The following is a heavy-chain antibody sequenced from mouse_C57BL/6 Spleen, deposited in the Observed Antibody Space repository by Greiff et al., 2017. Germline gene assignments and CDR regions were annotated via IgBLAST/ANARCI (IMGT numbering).Heavy chain of an antibody. CDR3: ARHEGREIYDDYDGAWWAY. CDR1: GYTFTEYT. CDR2: FYPGSGSI. J-gene: IGHJ3*01. Sequence: VQLQQSGAELVKPGASVKLSCKASGYTFTEYTIHWVKQRSGQGLAWIGWFYPGSGSIKYNEKFKDKATLTADKSSSTVYMELSRWTSEDSAVYFCARHEGREIYDDYDGAWWAYWGQGTLVTVSA. V-gene: IGHV1-62-2*01. D-gene: IGHD2-4*01.